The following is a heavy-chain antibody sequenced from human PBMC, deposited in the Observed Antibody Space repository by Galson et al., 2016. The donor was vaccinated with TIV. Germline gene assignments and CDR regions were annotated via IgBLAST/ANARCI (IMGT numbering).Heavy chain of an antibody. Sequence: SLRLSCAASGFTFRNYGFHWVRQAPGKGLEWVAILSYDGSIQFYADSVKGRFTISRDNSQDILFLQMNSLRPDDTAVYHCAKDPRIYGDYLLAYFDYWGQGTLVTVSS. V-gene: IGHV3-30*18. CDR1: GFTFRNYG. D-gene: IGHD4-17*01. J-gene: IGHJ4*02. CDR3: AKDPRIYGDYLLAYFDY. CDR2: LSYDGSIQ.